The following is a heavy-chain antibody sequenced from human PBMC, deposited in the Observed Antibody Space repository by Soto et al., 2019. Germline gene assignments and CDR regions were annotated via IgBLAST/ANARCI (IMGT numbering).Heavy chain of an antibody. J-gene: IGHJ4*02. V-gene: IGHV1-18*01. CDR2: INAYNGNT. Sequence: GASVKVSCKASGYTFTCYGISWVRQAPGKGLEWMGWINAYNGNTNYAQKLQGRVTMTTDTSTSTAYMELRSLRSDDTAVYYCARAVGYGLIDYWGQGTLVTVSS. D-gene: IGHD5-18*01. CDR3: ARAVGYGLIDY. CDR1: GYTFTCYG.